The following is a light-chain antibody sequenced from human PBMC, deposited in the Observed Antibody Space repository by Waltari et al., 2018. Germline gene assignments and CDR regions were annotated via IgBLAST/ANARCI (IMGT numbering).Light chain of an antibody. CDR1: RSNIGNHA. CDR2: ADD. J-gene: IGLJ2*01. CDR3: AAWDDSLKGVL. V-gene: IGLV1-36*01. Sequence: QSVLTQTPSVSEAPRQRVPISCSGSRSNIGNHAVNWYQQVPGKAPKLLVFADDLLPSGVSDRFSGSKSGTSASLAISGLRSEDEGVYFCAAWDDSLKGVLFGGGTKLTVL.